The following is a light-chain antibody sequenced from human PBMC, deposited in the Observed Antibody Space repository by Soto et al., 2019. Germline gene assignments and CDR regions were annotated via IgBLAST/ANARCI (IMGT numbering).Light chain of an antibody. Sequence: DIQMTQSPSTLSASVGDRVTITCRASQSISSWLAWYQQKPGKAPKLLIYDASSLESGVPSRFSGSGSGTEFTITISRLQADDVATYYCQQYNSYWTFGQGTKVEIK. CDR3: QQYNSYWT. CDR1: QSISSW. CDR2: DAS. V-gene: IGKV1-5*01. J-gene: IGKJ1*01.